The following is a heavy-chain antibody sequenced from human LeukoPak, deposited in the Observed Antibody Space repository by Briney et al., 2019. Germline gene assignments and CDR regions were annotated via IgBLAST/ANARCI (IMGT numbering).Heavy chain of an antibody. CDR2: ISASGRST. CDR1: GFTFSSYA. D-gene: IGHD3-22*01. CDR3: EKDLTMIPMDV. Sequence: GGSLTLSCSASGFTFSSYAMSWLRQAPGKGLEWVSAISASGRSTYYADSVKGRFTISRDNSKNTLYLQMNILRADDTAEYDCEKDLTMIPMDVWGKGTTVTVSS. V-gene: IGHV3-23*01. J-gene: IGHJ6*03.